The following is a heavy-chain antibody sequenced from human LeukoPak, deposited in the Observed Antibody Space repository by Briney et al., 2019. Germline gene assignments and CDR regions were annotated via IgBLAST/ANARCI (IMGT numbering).Heavy chain of an antibody. V-gene: IGHV4-39*01. CDR2: IYYSGST. J-gene: IGHJ4*02. CDR1: GGSISSHYY. Sequence: SETLSLTCTVSGGSISSHYYWIWIRQPPGKGLELIGSIYYSGSTYYNPSLKSRVTISVDTSKNQFSLKLNSLTAAETAVYYCARLPGGYWGQGTLVIVSS. D-gene: IGHD1-26*01. CDR3: ARLPGGY.